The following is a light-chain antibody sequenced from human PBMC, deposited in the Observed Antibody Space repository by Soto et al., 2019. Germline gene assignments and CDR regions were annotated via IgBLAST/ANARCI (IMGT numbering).Light chain of an antibody. J-gene: IGKJ2*01. CDR2: NAS. V-gene: IGKV1-5*03. CDR1: QNVSNW. Sequence: DVEMTQSPSTLPTSIGDRVTINCRASQNVSNWLAWYQQKPGKAPKLLIYNASRRESGVPSRFSGSGSGTDFRLTINSQQSDDFVNYFCQQYSKESTFGQGTKLEIK. CDR3: QQYSKEST.